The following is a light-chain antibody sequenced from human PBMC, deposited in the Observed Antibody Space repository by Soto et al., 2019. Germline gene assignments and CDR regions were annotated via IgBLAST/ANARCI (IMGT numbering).Light chain of an antibody. Sequence: IQMTQSPSTLSASVGDRVTITCRASQSISSWLAWYQHKPGQAPSLLIYGASTRASGVPVRFSGSRSGPEFTLTINSLQSEDFAIYYCQPYNNWPLTFGGGTKVDIK. CDR2: GAS. CDR1: QSISSW. J-gene: IGKJ4*01. CDR3: QPYNNWPLT. V-gene: IGKV1-5*01.